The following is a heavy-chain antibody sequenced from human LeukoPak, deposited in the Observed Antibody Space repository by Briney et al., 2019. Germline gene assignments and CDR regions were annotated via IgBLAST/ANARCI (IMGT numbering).Heavy chain of an antibody. J-gene: IGHJ4*02. Sequence: ASVKVSCKASGYTFTSYGISWVRQAPGQGLEWMGWINPNSGGTNYAQKFQGWVTMTRDTSINTAYMELSRLRSDDTAVYYCARDLGDVSDGYIFDYWGQGTLVTVSS. D-gene: IGHD5-18*01. CDR3: ARDLGDVSDGYIFDY. CDR2: INPNSGGT. V-gene: IGHV1-2*04. CDR1: GYTFTSYG.